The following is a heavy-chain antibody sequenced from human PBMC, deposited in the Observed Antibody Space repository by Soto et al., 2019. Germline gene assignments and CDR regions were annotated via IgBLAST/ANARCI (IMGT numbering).Heavy chain of an antibody. J-gene: IGHJ4*01. Sequence: LRLSCAASGFTFSSFEMNWVRQAPGKGLEWVSYISSSDITMYYADSVKGRFTISRDNAKYSLYLQMNSLRAEDTAVYYCARVGNPLDHWGHGTLVTVSS. V-gene: IGHV3-48*03. CDR2: ISSSDITM. CDR3: ARVGNPLDH. CDR1: GFTFSSFE. D-gene: IGHD1-1*01.